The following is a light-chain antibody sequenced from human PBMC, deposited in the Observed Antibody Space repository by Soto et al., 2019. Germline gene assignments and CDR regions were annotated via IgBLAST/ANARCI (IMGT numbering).Light chain of an antibody. V-gene: IGKV3-20*01. CDR2: GAS. J-gene: IGKJ5*01. CDR1: QTVSHYY. CDR3: QHYAGPPTT. Sequence: TQSPVALSLYPEDRGILSCRVRQTVSHYYLAWCKPKPGQAPRVIMYGASRRATGIPDRFSGGGSGTDFTLTISRLEPEDFAVYFCQHYAGPPTTFGQGTRLEI.